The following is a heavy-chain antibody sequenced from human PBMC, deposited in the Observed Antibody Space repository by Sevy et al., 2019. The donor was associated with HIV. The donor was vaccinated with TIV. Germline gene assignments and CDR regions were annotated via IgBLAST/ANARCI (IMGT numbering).Heavy chain of an antibody. CDR2: IYYSGST. CDR1: GGSVSSGSYY. Sequence: SETLSLTCTVSGGSVSSGSYYWSWIRQPPGKGLEWIGYIYYSGSTNYNPSLKSRVTISVDTSKNQFSLKLSSVTAADTAVHYCAREGYSSGWYDRGYYYYGMDVWGQGTTVTVSS. CDR3: AREGYSSGWYDRGYYYYGMDV. J-gene: IGHJ6*02. D-gene: IGHD6-19*01. V-gene: IGHV4-61*01.